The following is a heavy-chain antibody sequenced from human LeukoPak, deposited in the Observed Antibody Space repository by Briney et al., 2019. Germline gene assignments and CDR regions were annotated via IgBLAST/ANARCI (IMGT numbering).Heavy chain of an antibody. V-gene: IGHV3-11*04. D-gene: IGHD3-10*01. CDR2: ITSGGGFK. J-gene: IGHJ4*02. CDR3: ARVRPGSSGSYYLAS. CDR1: GFPFSDFH. Sequence: GGSLTLSCVGAGFPFSDFHLSWIRQAPGKGLEWVSYITSGGGFKYYADSVKGRFSISRDDSKNSVFLQMNSLRVEDTAVYYCARVRPGSSGSYYLASWGQGTLVTVSS.